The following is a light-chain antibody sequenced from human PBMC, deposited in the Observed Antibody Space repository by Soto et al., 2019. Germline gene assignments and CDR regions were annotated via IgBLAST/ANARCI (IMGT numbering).Light chain of an antibody. CDR3: QSYDSSLSGSVV. Sequence: QSVLTQPPSVSGAPGQRVTISCTGSSSNIGAGYDVHWYQQLPGTAPKLLIYGHNNRPSGVPDRFSGSKSGTSASLAITGLQAEDEADYYCQSYDSSLSGSVVFGGGTQLTVL. CDR2: GHN. V-gene: IGLV1-40*01. CDR1: SSNIGAGYD. J-gene: IGLJ2*01.